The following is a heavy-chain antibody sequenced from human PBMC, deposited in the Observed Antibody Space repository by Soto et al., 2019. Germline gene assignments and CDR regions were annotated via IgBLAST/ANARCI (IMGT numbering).Heavy chain of an antibody. D-gene: IGHD2-15*01. V-gene: IGHV3-7*03. CDR2: IKRDGSEK. CDR1: GFTFSGYW. CDR3: ARAPYCSGGSCSSRVPDY. Sequence: GGSLRLSCAVSGFTFSGYWMRWVCQAPGKWLEWVANIKRDGSEKYYVDSVKGRFTISRDNTKNSLYLQMKSLRAEDTALYYCARAPYCSGGSCSSRVPDYWGQGTLVTVSS. J-gene: IGHJ4*02.